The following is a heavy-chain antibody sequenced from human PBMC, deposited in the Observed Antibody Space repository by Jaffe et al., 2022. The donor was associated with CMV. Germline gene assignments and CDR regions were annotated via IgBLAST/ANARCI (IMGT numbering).Heavy chain of an antibody. CDR2: INPSGGST. CDR1: GYTFTSYY. D-gene: IGHD3-10*01. J-gene: IGHJ4*02. CDR3: ARAGAITMVRGAPPYDY. Sequence: QVQLVQSGAEVKKPGASVKVSCKASGYTFTSYYMHWVRQAPGQGLEWMGIINPSGGSTSYAQKFQGRVTMTRDTSTSTVYMELSSLRSEDTAVYYCARAGAITMVRGAPPYDYWGQGTLVTVSS. V-gene: IGHV1-46*01.